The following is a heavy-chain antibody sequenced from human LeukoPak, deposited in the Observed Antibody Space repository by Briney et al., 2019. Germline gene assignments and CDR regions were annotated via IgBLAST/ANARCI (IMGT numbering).Heavy chain of an antibody. J-gene: IGHJ3*02. V-gene: IGHV4-59*01. Sequence: SETLSLTCTVSGGSISSYCWSWIRQPPGKGLEWIGYIYYSGSTYYNPSLKSRVTISVDTSKNQFSLKLSSVTAADTAVYYCARWSSGYYDAFDIWGQGTMVTLSS. D-gene: IGHD3-22*01. CDR1: GGSISSYC. CDR2: IYYSGST. CDR3: ARWSSGYYDAFDI.